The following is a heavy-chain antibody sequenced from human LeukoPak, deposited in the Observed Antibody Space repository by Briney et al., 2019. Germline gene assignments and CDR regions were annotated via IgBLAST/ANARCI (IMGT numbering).Heavy chain of an antibody. V-gene: IGHV3-48*01. CDR3: AMRFDY. CDR2: ISVGGSAI. Sequence: GGSLRLSCAASGFTFSSHALTWVRQAPGKGLEWVSYISVGGSAIYYADSVKGRFTISRDDAKNSLYLQMNSQRVEDTAVYYCAMRFDYWGQGTLVTVSS. CDR1: GFTFSSHA. J-gene: IGHJ4*02.